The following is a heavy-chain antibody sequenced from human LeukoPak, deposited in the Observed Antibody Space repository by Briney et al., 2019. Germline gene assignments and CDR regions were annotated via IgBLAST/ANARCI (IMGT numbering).Heavy chain of an antibody. CDR1: GGSISSGGYY. Sequence: SETLSLTCTVSGGSISSGGYYWSWIRQHPGKGLEWSGYIYYSGSTYYNPSLKSRVTISVDTSKNQFSLKLSSVTAADTAVYYCARGPNGAGYYFDYWGQGTLVTVSS. V-gene: IGHV4-31*03. CDR2: IYYSGST. CDR3: ARGPNGAGYYFDY. D-gene: IGHD1-26*01. J-gene: IGHJ4*02.